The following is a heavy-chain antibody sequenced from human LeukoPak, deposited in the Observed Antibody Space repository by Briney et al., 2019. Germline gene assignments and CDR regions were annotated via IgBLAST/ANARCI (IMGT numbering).Heavy chain of an antibody. J-gene: IGHJ6*03. CDR1: GFTFSSYA. Sequence: GGSLRLSCAASGFTFSSYAMSWVRQAPGKGLEWVSAISGSGGSTYYADSVKGRFTISRDNSKNTLYPQMNSLRAEDTAVYYCAKRGILYYDSSGGLDYYYMDVWGKGTTVTVSS. CDR3: AKRGILYYDSSGGLDYYYMDV. D-gene: IGHD3-22*01. V-gene: IGHV3-23*01. CDR2: ISGSGGST.